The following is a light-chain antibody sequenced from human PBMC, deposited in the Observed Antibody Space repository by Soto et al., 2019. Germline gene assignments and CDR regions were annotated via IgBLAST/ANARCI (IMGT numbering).Light chain of an antibody. V-gene: IGKV3-11*01. CDR1: QSVSSY. Sequence: EIVLTQSPATLSLSPGERATLSCRASQSVSSYLAWYQQKPGQAPRLLIYDASNRATGIPARFSGSGSGTDFTLTISSLAPEDFAVYYCQQRSNWPAVTFGPGTKVDIK. CDR2: DAS. J-gene: IGKJ3*01. CDR3: QQRSNWPAVT.